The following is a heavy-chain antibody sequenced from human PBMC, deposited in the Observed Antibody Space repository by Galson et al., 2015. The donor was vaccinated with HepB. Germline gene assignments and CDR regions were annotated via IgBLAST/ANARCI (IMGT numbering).Heavy chain of an antibody. CDR2: THYRSKWYN. D-gene: IGHD6-19*01. J-gene: IGHJ4*02. CDR1: GDSVSSNSAA. CDR3: AREVAGTYDFDC. Sequence: CAISGDSVSSNSAAWNWIRQSPSRGLEWLGRTHYRSKWYNDYAVSVSSRIIITPDTSGNQFSLHLNSVTPEDTAVYYCAREVAGTYDFDCWGQGTLVTVSS. V-gene: IGHV6-1*01.